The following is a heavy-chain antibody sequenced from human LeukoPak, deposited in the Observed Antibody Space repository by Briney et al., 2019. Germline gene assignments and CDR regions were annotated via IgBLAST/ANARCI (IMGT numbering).Heavy chain of an antibody. CDR1: GFTFSSYW. CDR2: INHNGNVN. Sequence: GGSLRLSCAASGFTFSSYWMNWARQAPGKGLEWVASINHNGNVNYYVDSVKGLFTISRDNAKNSLYLQMSNLRAEDTAVYFCARGGGLDVWGQGATVTVSS. J-gene: IGHJ6*02. V-gene: IGHV3-7*03. CDR3: ARGGGLDV. D-gene: IGHD3-16*01.